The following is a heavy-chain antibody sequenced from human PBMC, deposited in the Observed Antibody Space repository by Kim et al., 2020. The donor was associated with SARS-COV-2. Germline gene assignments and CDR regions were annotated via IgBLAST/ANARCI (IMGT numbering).Heavy chain of an antibody. V-gene: IGHV1-24*01. CDR1: GYTLTELS. D-gene: IGHD2-2*01. CDR3: ATSCSITSCHWFDP. Sequence: ASVKVSCKVSGYTLTELSMHWVRHAPGKGLEWMGGFDPEDGETIYAQKFQGRVTMTEDTSSDTAYMELSSLRSEDTAVYYCATSCSITSCHWFDPGGQGTLVTVSS. CDR2: FDPEDGET. J-gene: IGHJ5*02.